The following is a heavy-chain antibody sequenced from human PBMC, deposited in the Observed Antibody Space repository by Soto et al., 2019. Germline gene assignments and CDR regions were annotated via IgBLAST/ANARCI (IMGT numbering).Heavy chain of an antibody. V-gene: IGHV1-69*12. CDR2: IIPIFGTA. CDR3: ASRYSGSYYVTF. D-gene: IGHD1-26*01. J-gene: IGHJ4*02. Sequence: QVQLMQSGAEVKKPGSSVKVSCKASGGTFSSNAISWVRQAPGQGLEWMGGIIPIFGTANYAQKFQGRVTIIADESTSTAYMELSSLTSEDTAVYYCASRYSGSYYVTFWGQGTLVTVSS. CDR1: GGTFSSNA.